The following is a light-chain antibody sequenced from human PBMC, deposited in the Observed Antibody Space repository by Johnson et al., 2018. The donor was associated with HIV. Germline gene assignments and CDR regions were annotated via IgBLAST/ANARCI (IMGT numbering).Light chain of an antibody. CDR2: ENN. CDR3: GTFDSSLNAYV. V-gene: IGLV1-51*02. CDR1: SANIGNNY. J-gene: IGLJ1*01. Sequence: QSVLTQSPSVSAAPGQKVTISCSGRSANIGNNYVSWYQQLPGTAPKLLIYENNKRPSGIPDRFSGSKSGTSATLGITGLQTGDEADYYCGTFDSSLNAYVFGAATKVAVL.